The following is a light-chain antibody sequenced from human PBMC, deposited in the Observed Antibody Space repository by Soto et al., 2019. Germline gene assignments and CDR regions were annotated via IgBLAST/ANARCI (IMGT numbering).Light chain of an antibody. J-gene: IGKJ5*01. CDR1: QSVSSN. Sequence: EIVLTQSPVTLSVSLGEGATLSCRASQSVSSNLAWYRQKPGQSPRLLIYGASTRATGIPARFSGSGSGTEFTLTISSLQSEDFEVYYCQQYNNWPITFGQGTRLEIK. CDR2: GAS. V-gene: IGKV3-15*01. CDR3: QQYNNWPIT.